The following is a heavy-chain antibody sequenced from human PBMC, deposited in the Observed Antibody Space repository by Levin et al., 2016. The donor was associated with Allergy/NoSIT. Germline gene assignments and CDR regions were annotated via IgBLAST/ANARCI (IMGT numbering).Heavy chain of an antibody. J-gene: IGHJ1*01. D-gene: IGHD3-16*01. Sequence: WIRQPPGKGLEWVAVIWYDGSNKYYADSVKGRFTISRDNSKNTLYLQMNSLRAEDTAVYYCARDGGLAVTWYFQHWGQGTLVTVSS. V-gene: IGHV3-33*01. CDR2: IWYDGSNK. CDR3: ARDGGLAVTWYFQH.